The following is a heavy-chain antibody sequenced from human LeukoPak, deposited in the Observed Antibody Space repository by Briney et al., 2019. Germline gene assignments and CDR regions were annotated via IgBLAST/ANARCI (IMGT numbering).Heavy chain of an antibody. Sequence: GGSLRLSCAASGFTFSSYAMNWVCQAPGKGLEWVSGISGSGGSTYYADSVKGRFTISRDNSKNTLYLQMNSLRAEDTAVYYCAKGGTAMALFDYWGQGTLVTVSS. V-gene: IGHV3-23*01. CDR1: GFTFSSYA. J-gene: IGHJ4*02. CDR3: AKGGTAMALFDY. CDR2: ISGSGGST. D-gene: IGHD5-18*01.